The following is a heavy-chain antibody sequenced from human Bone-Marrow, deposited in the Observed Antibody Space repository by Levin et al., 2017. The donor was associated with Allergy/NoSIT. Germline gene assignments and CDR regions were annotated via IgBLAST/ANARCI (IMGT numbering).Heavy chain of an antibody. CDR2: ISGDSRYI. V-gene: IGHV3-21*01. J-gene: IGHJ4*02. CDR1: GFIFSDHS. Sequence: GGSLRLSCSASGFIFSDHSINWVRQAPGKGLEWVSSISGDSRYIHYADSVKGRFTISRDNAKNTLYLQMDRLRAEDTAMYYCARMGASRSSSGYYFDFWGQGTLVTVSS. D-gene: IGHD4/OR15-4a*01. CDR3: ARMGASRSSSGYYFDF.